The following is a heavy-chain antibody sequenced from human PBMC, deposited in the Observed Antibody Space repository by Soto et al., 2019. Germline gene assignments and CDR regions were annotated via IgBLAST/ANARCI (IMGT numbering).Heavy chain of an antibody. J-gene: IGHJ6*02. CDR1: GYTFTSYA. D-gene: IGHD1-26*01. CDR2: INAGNGNT. Sequence: ASLKVSCKASGYTFTSYAMHWVRQAPGQRLEWMGWINAGNGNTKYSQKFQGRVTITRDTSASTAYMEPSSLRSEDTAVYYCAIDRAVGGSFIRHYDGYGMDAWGQGTRVTVS. CDR3: AIDRAVGGSFIRHYDGYGMDA. V-gene: IGHV1-3*01.